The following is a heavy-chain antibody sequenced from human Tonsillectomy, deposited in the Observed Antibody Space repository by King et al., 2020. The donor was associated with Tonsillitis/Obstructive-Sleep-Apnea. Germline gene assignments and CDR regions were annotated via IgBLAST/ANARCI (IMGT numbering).Heavy chain of an antibody. CDR2: ISGDGGST. CDR1: GFTFDDYA. J-gene: IGHJ6*03. D-gene: IGHD2-2*02. CDR3: AKAPQPWLYRAVDYSTMPA. V-gene: IGHV3-43*02. Sequence: VQLVESGGGVVQPGGSLRLSCAASGFTFDDYAMHWVRQAPGKGLEWVSLISGDGGSTYYADSVKGRFTISRDNSKNSLYLQMNSLRTEDTALYYCAKAPQPWLYRAVDYSTMPAWGKGPTAPAPS.